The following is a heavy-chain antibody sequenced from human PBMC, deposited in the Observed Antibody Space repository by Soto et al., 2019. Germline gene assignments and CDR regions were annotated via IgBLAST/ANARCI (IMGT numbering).Heavy chain of an antibody. CDR1: RYTFTGYY. D-gene: IGHD5-18*01. V-gene: IGHV1-2*02. CDR3: ARDVAPGYSYGYAGIDY. CDR2: INPNSGGT. Sequence: ASVKVSCKASRYTFTGYYMHWVRQAPGQGLEWMGWINPNSGGTNYAQKFQGRVTMTRDTSISTAYMELSRLRSDDTAVYYCARDVAPGYSYGYAGIDYWGQGTLVTVSS. J-gene: IGHJ4*02.